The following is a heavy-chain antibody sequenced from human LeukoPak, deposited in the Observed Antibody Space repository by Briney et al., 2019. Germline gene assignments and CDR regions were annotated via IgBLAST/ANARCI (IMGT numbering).Heavy chain of an antibody. J-gene: IGHJ4*02. CDR1: GGXISSGGYY. V-gene: IGHV4-31*03. CDR3: ARARDTAMEFDY. Sequence: SQTLSLTCTVSGGXISSGGYYWSWLRQHPGKGLEWIGYIYYSGSTYYNPSLKSRVTISVDTSKNQFSLKLSSVTAADTAVYYCARARDTAMEFDYWGQGTLVTVSS. CDR2: IYYSGST. D-gene: IGHD5-18*01.